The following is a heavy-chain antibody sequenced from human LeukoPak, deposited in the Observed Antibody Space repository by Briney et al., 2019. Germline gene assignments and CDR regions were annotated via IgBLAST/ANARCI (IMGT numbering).Heavy chain of an antibody. CDR1: GSTFSGSA. J-gene: IGHJ4*02. D-gene: IGHD6-6*01. V-gene: IGHV3-73*01. Sequence: QSGGSLRLSCAASGSTFSGSAMHWVRQASGKGLEWVGRIRSKANSYATAYAASVKGRFTISRDDSKNTAYLQMNSLKTEDTAVYYCTRLWSIAARRDYWGQGTLVTVSS. CDR2: IRSKANSYAT. CDR3: TRLWSIAARRDY.